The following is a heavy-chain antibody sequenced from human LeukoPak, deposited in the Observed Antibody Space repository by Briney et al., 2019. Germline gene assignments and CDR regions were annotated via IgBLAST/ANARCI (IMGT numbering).Heavy chain of an antibody. CDR2: IIPIFGTA. V-gene: IGHV1-69*13. J-gene: IGHJ6*02. Sequence: ASVKVSCKASGSTFSSYAISWVRQAPGQGLEWMGRIIPIFGTANYAQKFQGRVTITADESTSTAYMELSSLRSEDTAVYYCARVGFDIVVVPAVYYYGMDVWGQGTTVTVSS. CDR3: ARVGFDIVVVPAVYYYGMDV. D-gene: IGHD2-2*01. CDR1: GSTFSSYA.